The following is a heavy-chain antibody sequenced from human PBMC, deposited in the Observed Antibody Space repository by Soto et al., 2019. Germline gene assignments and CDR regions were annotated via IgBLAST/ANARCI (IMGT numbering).Heavy chain of an antibody. CDR1: GYTFTSDD. J-gene: IGHJ6*02. D-gene: IGHD2-21*01. CDR3: ARDRRLVIDGMDV. CDR2: MNRNSGNT. V-gene: IGHV1-8*01. Sequence: QVQLVQSGAEVKKPGASVKVSCKASGYTFTSDDINWVRQATGQGLEWMGWMNRNSGNTGYAQKFQGRVTMTWNTSITTAYMELSSLRSEATAVYYCARDRRLVIDGMDVWGQGTTVTVSS.